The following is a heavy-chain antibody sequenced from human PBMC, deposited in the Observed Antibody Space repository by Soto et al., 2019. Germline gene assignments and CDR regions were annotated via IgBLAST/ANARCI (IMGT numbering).Heavy chain of an antibody. CDR2: IYYSGST. CDR3: ARISGYSYGLPPYFDY. CDR1: GGSVSSGSYY. D-gene: IGHD5-18*01. Sequence: QVQLQESGPGLVKPSETLSLTCTVSGGSVSSGSYYWSWIRQPPGKGLEWIGYIYYSGSTNYNPSLKSRVTISVDRSKNQFSLKLSSVTAADTAVYYCARISGYSYGLPPYFDYWGQGTLVTVFS. J-gene: IGHJ4*02. V-gene: IGHV4-61*01.